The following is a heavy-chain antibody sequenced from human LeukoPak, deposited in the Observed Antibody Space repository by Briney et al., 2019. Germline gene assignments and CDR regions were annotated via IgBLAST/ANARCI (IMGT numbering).Heavy chain of an antibody. CDR1: GFTFSSYA. J-gene: IGHJ5*02. D-gene: IGHD6-13*01. CDR2: VSGSGGNT. Sequence: GGSLRLSCAASGFTFSSYAMSWVRQAPGEGLEWVSTVSGSGGNTYYADSVKGRFTISRDNTKNTLYLQMNSLRAEDTAVYYCVRESPVAAVGRSWFDPWGQGTLVTVSS. V-gene: IGHV3-23*01. CDR3: VRESPVAAVGRSWFDP.